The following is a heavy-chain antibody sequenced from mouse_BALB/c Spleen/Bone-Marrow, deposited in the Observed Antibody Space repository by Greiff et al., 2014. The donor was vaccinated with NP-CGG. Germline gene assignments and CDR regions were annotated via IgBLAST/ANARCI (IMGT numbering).Heavy chain of an antibody. D-gene: IGHD2-4*01. CDR3: ARMITTRGFDY. V-gene: IGHV1S81*02. Sequence: ESGAELLKPGTSVKLSCKASGYTFTRYWMHWVKQRPGQGLEWIGELNPSNGHTNYNGKFKNKATVTVDKSSSTAYMQLSSLTSEDSAVYYCARMITTRGFDYWGQGTTLTVSS. CDR1: GYTFTRYW. CDR2: LNPSNGHT. J-gene: IGHJ2*01.